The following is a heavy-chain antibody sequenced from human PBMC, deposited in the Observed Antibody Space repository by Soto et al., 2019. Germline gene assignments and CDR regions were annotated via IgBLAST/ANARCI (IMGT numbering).Heavy chain of an antibody. CDR1: GFTFTDYY. Sequence: GGSLRLSCAASGFTFTDYYMTWIRQAPGKGLEWVSYISSSGSTIYYADSVKGRFTISRDNAKNSLYLQMNSLRAEDTVVYYCARVLVFYGGFDPWGQGTLVTVSS. J-gene: IGHJ5*02. D-gene: IGHD2-21*02. CDR3: ARVLVFYGGFDP. V-gene: IGHV3-11*01. CDR2: ISSSGSTI.